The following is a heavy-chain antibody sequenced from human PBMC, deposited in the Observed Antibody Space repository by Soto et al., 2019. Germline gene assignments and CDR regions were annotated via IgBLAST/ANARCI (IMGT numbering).Heavy chain of an antibody. V-gene: IGHV1-69*01. CDR3: ARDRGGRIAVACTFDY. CDR2: IIPIFGTA. CDR1: GGTFSSYA. J-gene: IGHJ4*02. D-gene: IGHD6-19*01. Sequence: QVQLVQSGAEVKKPGSSVKVSCKASGGTFSSYAISWVRQAPGQGLEWMGGIIPIFGTANYAQKFQGRVTITADESTSTDYMELSSLRSEDTAVYYCARDRGGRIAVACTFDYWGQGTLVTVSS.